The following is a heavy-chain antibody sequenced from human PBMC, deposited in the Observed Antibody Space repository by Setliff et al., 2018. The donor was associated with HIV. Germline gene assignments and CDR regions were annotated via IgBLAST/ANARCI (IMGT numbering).Heavy chain of an antibody. V-gene: IGHV3-30-3*01. J-gene: IGHJ6*02. Sequence: GESLKISCAASGFTFSSYAMHWVRQAPGKGLEWVAVISYDGSNKYYADSVKGRFTISRDNSKNTLYLQMNSLRAEDTAVYYCASVRAVAGTNGMDVWGQGTTVTVSS. CDR1: GFTFSSYA. D-gene: IGHD6-19*01. CDR2: ISYDGSNK. CDR3: ASVRAVAGTNGMDV.